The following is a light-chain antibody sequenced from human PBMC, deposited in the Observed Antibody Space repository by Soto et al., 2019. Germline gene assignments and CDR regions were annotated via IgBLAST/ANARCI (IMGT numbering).Light chain of an antibody. CDR1: QSISVS. CDR2: DAS. Sequence: DNPMTQSPSTLSASVGDRVTITCRASQSISVSLAWYQQKPGKAPNLLIYDASTLQGGVPSRFSGSGSGTEFTLTVTSLQPEDFATYFCQQYVKYSPFGHGTKVDI. V-gene: IGKV1-5*01. CDR3: QQYVKYSP. J-gene: IGKJ1*01.